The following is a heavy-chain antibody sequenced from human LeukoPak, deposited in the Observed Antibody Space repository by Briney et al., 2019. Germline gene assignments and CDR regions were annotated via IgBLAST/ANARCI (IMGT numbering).Heavy chain of an antibody. Sequence: GGSLRLSCVASGFTFSDFYMDWVRQAPGKGLEWLGRVRNEIHTTEYAASVKGRFTLSRDDSKNSLYLQMNSLKTEDTAVYYCARIGTNWNFDYWGQGTLVTVSS. CDR1: GFTFSDFY. J-gene: IGHJ4*02. D-gene: IGHD1-20*01. V-gene: IGHV3-72*01. CDR3: ARIGTNWNFDY. CDR2: VRNEIHTT.